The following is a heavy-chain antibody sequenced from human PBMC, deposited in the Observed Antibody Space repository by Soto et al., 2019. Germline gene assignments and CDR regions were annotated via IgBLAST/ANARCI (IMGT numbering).Heavy chain of an antibody. CDR2: INSKTASGSA. D-gene: IGHD3-3*01. V-gene: IGHV3-15*01. Sequence: GGTLRLSCAASGYTFSEDCKTWVRQDPGKGLEWIGRINSKTASGSADYSSRAKGSFTILRDNSKNILYLPMTTLKTAATDVYDCTTDLCQCYSYFWRGPYYWFDPWGQGTLVTVSS. CDR3: TTDLCQCYSYFWRGPYYWFDP. J-gene: IGHJ5*02. CDR1: GYTFSEDC.